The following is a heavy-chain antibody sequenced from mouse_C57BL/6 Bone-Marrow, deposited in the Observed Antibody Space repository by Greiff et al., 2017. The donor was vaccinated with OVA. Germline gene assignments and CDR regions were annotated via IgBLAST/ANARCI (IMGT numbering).Heavy chain of an antibody. V-gene: IGHV3-6*01. CDR1: GYSITSGYY. D-gene: IGHD4-1*01. J-gene: IGHJ3*01. Sequence: ASQSLSLTCSVTGYSITSGYYWNWIRQFPGNKLEWMGYISYDGSNNYNPSLKNRISITRDTSKNQFFLKLNSVTTEDTATYYCATGEAYWGQGTLVTVSA. CDR3: ATGEAY. CDR2: ISYDGSN.